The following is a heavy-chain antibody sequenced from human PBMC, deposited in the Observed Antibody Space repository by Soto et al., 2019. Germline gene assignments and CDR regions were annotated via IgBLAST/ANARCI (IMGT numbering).Heavy chain of an antibody. CDR1: GFTFSNNA. CDR3: AKDPLTRGWFDP. J-gene: IGHJ5*02. V-gene: IGHV3-23*01. Sequence: GGSLRLSCAASGFTFSNNAMTWVRQAPGKGLDWVSGISAGDTTYYADSAKGRFTISRDNSKNALYLQMNSLRADDTAVYYCAKDPLTRGWFDPWGQGTLLTVSS. CDR2: ISAGDTT.